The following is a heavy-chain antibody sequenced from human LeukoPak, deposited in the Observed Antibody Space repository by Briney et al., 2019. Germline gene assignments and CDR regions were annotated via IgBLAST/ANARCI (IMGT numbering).Heavy chain of an antibody. CDR2: INPNSGGT. J-gene: IGHJ4*02. V-gene: IGHV1-2*02. CDR1: GYTFTGYY. CDR3: ARDKDRDGYNGIDY. D-gene: IGHD5-24*01. Sequence: ASVKVSCKASGYTFTGYYIHWVRQAPGQGLEWMGWINPNSGGTNYAQKFQGRVTMTRDTSISTAYMELSRLRSDDTAVFYCARDKDRDGYNGIDYWGQGTLVTVSS.